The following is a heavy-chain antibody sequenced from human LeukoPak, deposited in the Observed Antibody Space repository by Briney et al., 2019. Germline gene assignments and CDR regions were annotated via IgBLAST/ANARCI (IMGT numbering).Heavy chain of an antibody. CDR3: VRGLWFPYYLDY. D-gene: IGHD3-10*01. CDR2: INHSGST. Sequence: SETLSLTCAVYGGSFSGYYWSWIRQPPGKGLEWIGEINHSGSTNYNPSLKSRVTISVDTSKNQFSLKLSSVTAADTAVYYCVRGLWFPYYLDYWGQGTLVTVSS. J-gene: IGHJ4*02. V-gene: IGHV4-34*01. CDR1: GGSFSGYY.